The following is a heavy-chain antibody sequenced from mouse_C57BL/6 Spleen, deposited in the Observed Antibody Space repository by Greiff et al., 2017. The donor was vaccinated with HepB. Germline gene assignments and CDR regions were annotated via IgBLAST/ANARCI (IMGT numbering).Heavy chain of an antibody. CDR3: ARLIYDGYYFDY. CDR2: ISSGGSYT. J-gene: IGHJ2*01. V-gene: IGHV5-6*01. Sequence: EVHLVESGGDLVKPGGSLKLSCAASGFTFSSYGMSWVRQTPDKRLEWVATISSGGSYTYYPDSVKGRFTISRDNAKNTLYLQMSSLKSEDTAMYYCARLIYDGYYFDYWGQGTTLTVSS. D-gene: IGHD2-3*01. CDR1: GFTFSSYG.